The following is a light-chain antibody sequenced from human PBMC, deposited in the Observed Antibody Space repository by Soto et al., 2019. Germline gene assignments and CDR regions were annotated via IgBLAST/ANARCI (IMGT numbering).Light chain of an antibody. V-gene: IGKV3-11*01. CDR3: QQRSNWPPRLT. CDR2: DAS. J-gene: IGKJ4*01. CDR1: QSVSSY. Sequence: EIVLTQSPATLSLSPGARATLSCRASQSVSSYLAWYQQKPGQAPRLLIYDASNRATGIPARFSGSGSGTDFTLTISSLELEDFAVYYCQQRSNWPPRLTVGGGTKVELQ.